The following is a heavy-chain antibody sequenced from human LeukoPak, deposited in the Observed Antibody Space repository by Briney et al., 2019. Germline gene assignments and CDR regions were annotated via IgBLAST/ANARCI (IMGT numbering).Heavy chain of an antibody. CDR1: GFTFSSYS. CDR2: ISYDGSNK. V-gene: IGHV3-30*18. Sequence: PGGSLRLSCAASGFTFSSYSMHWVRQAPGKGLEWVEVISYDGSNKYYAESVKGRFTISRDNSKNTLYLQMNGLRPEDTAVYYCAKDQYDSNGSDYWGQGTLVTVSS. D-gene: IGHD3-22*01. CDR3: AKDQYDSNGSDY. J-gene: IGHJ4*02.